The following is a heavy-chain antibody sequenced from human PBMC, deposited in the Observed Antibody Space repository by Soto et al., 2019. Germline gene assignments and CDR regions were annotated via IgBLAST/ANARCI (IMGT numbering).Heavy chain of an antibody. D-gene: IGHD2-8*01. V-gene: IGHV3-30*04. CDR1: GFSFSSYA. Sequence: QVKLVESGGGVVQAGTSLRLSCAASGFSFSSYAMHWVRQAPGKGLEWLLFISYDGRNEYYADSVKGRFTVSRDSSKDTLYLEINTLKREDTAVYYCARDGCPNGVCFNDYWGQGTLVTVSP. CDR2: ISYDGRNE. CDR3: ARDGCPNGVCFNDY. J-gene: IGHJ4*02.